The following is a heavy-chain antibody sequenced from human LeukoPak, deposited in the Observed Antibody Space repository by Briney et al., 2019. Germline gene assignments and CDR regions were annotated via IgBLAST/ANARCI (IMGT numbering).Heavy chain of an antibody. CDR3: ARHAWKGYNWKTYFGY. D-gene: IGHD1-1*01. Sequence: PSETLSLTCTVSGGSISSSSYYWSWIRQPPGKGLEWIGEINHSGSTNYNPSLKSRVTISVDTSKNQFSLKLSSVTAADTAVYYCARHAWKGYNWKTYFGYWGQGTLVTVSS. CDR2: INHSGST. V-gene: IGHV4-39*01. CDR1: GGSISSSSYY. J-gene: IGHJ4*02.